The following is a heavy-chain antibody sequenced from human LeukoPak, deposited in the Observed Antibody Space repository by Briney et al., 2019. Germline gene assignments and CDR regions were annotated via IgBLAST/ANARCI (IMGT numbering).Heavy chain of an antibody. CDR2: IYNGGST. D-gene: IGHD3-10*02. Sequence: GGSLRLSCAASGFTVSSNDMSWVRQAPGKGLEWVSVIYNGGSTYYADALKGRLTIIWDDSKKTLYFQMNSMRGEETALEYYARDPGGYVLDFWGQGTMVTVSS. CDR1: GFTVSSND. CDR3: ARDPGGYVLDF. J-gene: IGHJ3*01. V-gene: IGHV3-66*01.